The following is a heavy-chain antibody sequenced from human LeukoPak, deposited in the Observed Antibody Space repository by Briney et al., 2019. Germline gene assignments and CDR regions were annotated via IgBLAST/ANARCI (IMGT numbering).Heavy chain of an antibody. V-gene: IGHV4-59*08. CDR2: IYYSGST. CDR1: GGSFSGYY. J-gene: IGHJ3*02. D-gene: IGHD3-16*02. CDR3: ARWGDYVWGSYRYTVAFDI. Sequence: PSETLSLTCAVYGGSFSGYYWSWIRQPPGKGLEWIGYIYYSGSTNYNPSLKSRVTISVDTSKNQFSLKLSSVTAADTAVYYCARWGDYVWGSYRYTVAFDIWGQGTMVTVSS.